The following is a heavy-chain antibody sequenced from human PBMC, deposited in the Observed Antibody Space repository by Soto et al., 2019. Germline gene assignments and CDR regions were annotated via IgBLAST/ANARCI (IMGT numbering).Heavy chain of an antibody. CDR3: ARDLGDSSGQNY. D-gene: IGHD3-22*01. V-gene: IGHV3-21*01. CDR2: ISSSSSYI. Sequence: GGSLRLSCAASGFTVSSYSMNWVRQAPGKGLEWVSSISSSSSYIYYADSVKGRFTISRDNAKNSLYLQMNSLRAEDTAVYYCARDLGDSSGQNYWGQGTLVTVSS. J-gene: IGHJ4*02. CDR1: GFTVSSYS.